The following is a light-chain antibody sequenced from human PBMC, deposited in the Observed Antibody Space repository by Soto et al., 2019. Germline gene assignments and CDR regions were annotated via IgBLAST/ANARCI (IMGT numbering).Light chain of an antibody. CDR1: SNDVGGYDF. V-gene: IGLV2-14*01. CDR2: EVT. CDR3: SSYTSIRGV. J-gene: IGLJ3*02. Sequence: QSVLTQPASVSGSPGQSITISFTGTSNDVGGYDFVSRYQQLPGKAPKLIIYEVTNRPSGVSNRFSGSKSGNTASLTISGLQAEDEADYYCSSYTSIRGVFGGGTQLTVL.